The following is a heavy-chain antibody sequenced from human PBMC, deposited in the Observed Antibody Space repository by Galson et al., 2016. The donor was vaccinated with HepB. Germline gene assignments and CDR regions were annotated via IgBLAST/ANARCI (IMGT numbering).Heavy chain of an antibody. Sequence: SLRLSCAASGFIFSNFGMHWVRQAPGKGLEWVAVIWFDGTNKYHADSVRGRFAISSDNSKNTLYLDMSDLGGDDTAVYFCARVNGTGWPAFDFWGQGTPVTVSS. J-gene: IGHJ4*02. V-gene: IGHV3-33*01. CDR3: ARVNGTGWPAFDF. CDR1: GFIFSNFG. CDR2: IWFDGTNK. D-gene: IGHD3/OR15-3a*01.